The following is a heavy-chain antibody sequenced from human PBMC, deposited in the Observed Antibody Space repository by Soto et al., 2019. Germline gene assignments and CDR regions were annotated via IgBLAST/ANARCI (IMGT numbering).Heavy chain of an antibody. CDR3: ARGGFKLRYFDWLLWT. CDR2: INSDGSST. V-gene: IGHV3-74*01. D-gene: IGHD3-9*01. Sequence: GGSLRLSCAASGFTFSSYWMHWVRQAPGKGLVWVSRINSDGSSTSYADSVKGRFTISRDNAKNTLYLQMNSLRAEDTAVYYCARGGFKLRYFDWLLWTWGQGTLVTVSS. J-gene: IGHJ5*02. CDR1: GFTFSSYW.